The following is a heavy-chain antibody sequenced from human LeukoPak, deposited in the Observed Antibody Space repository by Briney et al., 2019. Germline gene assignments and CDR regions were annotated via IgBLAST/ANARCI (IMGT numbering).Heavy chain of an antibody. Sequence: GGSLRLSCTASGFPFIEYSMNWVRQVPGKGLEWISYIGIDSGNTKYADSVRGRFTVSADKAKNSLYLQMNSLRVEDTAVCYCARDHNYAFDNWGQGTLVSVAS. CDR2: IGIDSGNT. J-gene: IGHJ4*02. V-gene: IGHV3-48*01. D-gene: IGHD1-1*01. CDR1: GFPFIEYS. CDR3: ARDHNYAFDN.